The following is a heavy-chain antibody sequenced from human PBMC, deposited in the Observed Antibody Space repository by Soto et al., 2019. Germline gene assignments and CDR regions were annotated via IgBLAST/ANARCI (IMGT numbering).Heavy chain of an antibody. CDR1: GGSISSGGYY. CDR3: AREGEWGYSGYDRGVDY. Sequence: SETLSLTCTVSGGSISSGGYYWSWIRQHPGKGLEWIGYIYYSGSTYYNPSLKSRVTISVDTSKNQFSLKLSSVTAADTAVYYCAREGEWGYSGYDRGVDYWGQGTLVTVSS. V-gene: IGHV4-31*03. D-gene: IGHD5-12*01. CDR2: IYYSGST. J-gene: IGHJ4*02.